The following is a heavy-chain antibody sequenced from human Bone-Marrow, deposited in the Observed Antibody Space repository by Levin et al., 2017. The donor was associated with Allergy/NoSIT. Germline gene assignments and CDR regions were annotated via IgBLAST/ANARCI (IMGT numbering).Heavy chain of an antibody. V-gene: IGHV3-30*18. Sequence: GGSLRLSCTASGFTFSNYGIHWVRQAPGKGLEWVAVISYDGSKKYYADSVKGRFTISRDNSKSTLYLQMNSLRAEDTAVYYCAKGGGYNFMDYYYGMDVWGQGTTVTVSS. D-gene: IGHD5-24*01. CDR1: GFTFSNYG. J-gene: IGHJ6*02. CDR2: ISYDGSKK. CDR3: AKGGGYNFMDYYYGMDV.